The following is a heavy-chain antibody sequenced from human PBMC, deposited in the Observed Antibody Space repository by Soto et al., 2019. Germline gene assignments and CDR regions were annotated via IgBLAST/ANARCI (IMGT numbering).Heavy chain of an antibody. D-gene: IGHD3-3*01. CDR1: GGSIRSYY. Sequence: SETLSLTCTVSGGSIRSYYWTWIRQPPGKGLEWIGYIYYSGSTNYNPSLKSRVTISVDTSKNQFSLKLSSVTAADTAVYYCARVVHWYYDFWSGYRTPYFDYWGQGTLVTVSS. CDR2: IYYSGST. V-gene: IGHV4-59*01. J-gene: IGHJ4*02. CDR3: ARVVHWYYDFWSGYRTPYFDY.